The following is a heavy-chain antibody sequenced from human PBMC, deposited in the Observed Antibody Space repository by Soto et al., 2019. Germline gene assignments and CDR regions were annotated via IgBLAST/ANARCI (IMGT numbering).Heavy chain of an antibody. J-gene: IGHJ4*02. V-gene: IGHV3-48*01. CDR3: ARDFGWLRGAEYYFDY. CDR1: GFTFSSYS. D-gene: IGHD5-12*01. Sequence: GGSLRLSCAASGFTFSSYSMNWVRQAPGKGLEWVSYISSSSSTIYYADSVKGRFTISRDNAKNSLYLQMNSLRAEDTAVYYCARDFGWLRGAEYYFDYWGQGTLVTVSS. CDR2: ISSSSSTI.